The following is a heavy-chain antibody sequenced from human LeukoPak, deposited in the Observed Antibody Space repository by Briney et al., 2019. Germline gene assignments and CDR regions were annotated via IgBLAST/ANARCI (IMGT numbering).Heavy chain of an antibody. J-gene: IGHJ6*02. Sequence: ASVKVSCKASGGTFSSYTISWVRQAPGQGLEWMGRIIPILGIANYAQKFQGRVTITADKSTSTAYMELSSLRSEDTAVYYCAGRDSSVTTPKYYYYGMDVWGQGTTVTVSS. CDR1: GGTFSSYT. CDR2: IIPILGIA. D-gene: IGHD3-22*01. V-gene: IGHV1-69*02. CDR3: AGRDSSVTTPKYYYYGMDV.